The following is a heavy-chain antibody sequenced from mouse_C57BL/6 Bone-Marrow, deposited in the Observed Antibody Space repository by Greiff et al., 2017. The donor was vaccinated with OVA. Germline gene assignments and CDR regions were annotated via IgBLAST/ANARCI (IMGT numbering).Heavy chain of an antibody. CDR1: GFSLSTFGMG. Sequence: VKLVESGPGILQPSQTLSLTCSFSGFSLSTFGMGVGWIRQPSGKGLEWLAHIWWDDDKYYNPALKSRLTISKDTSKNQVFLKIANVDTADTATYYCARAPYYYGRAWFAYWGQGTLVTVSA. CDR3: ARAPYYYGRAWFAY. V-gene: IGHV8-8*01. CDR2: IWWDDDK. J-gene: IGHJ3*01. D-gene: IGHD1-1*01.